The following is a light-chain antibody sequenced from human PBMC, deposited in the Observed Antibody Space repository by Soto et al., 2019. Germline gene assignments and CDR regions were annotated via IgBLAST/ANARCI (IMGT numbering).Light chain of an antibody. CDR2: DAS. CDR1: LTVTNNY. Sequence: EIVLTHSPDTLSLSPGESATLSCRASLTVTNNYLAWYQQKAGQAPRLVIYDASTRATGIPDRFSASGSGTDFTLTISRLEPEDFAVYFCQQYASAPLTFGQGTKVEVK. V-gene: IGKV3-20*01. J-gene: IGKJ1*01. CDR3: QQYASAPLT.